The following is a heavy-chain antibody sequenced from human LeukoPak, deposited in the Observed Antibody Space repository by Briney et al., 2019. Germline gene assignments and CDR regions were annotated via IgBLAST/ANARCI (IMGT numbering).Heavy chain of an antibody. J-gene: IGHJ6*02. CDR1: GGSISSGGYY. CDR3: ARSAVWSGYWTYYYYGMDV. CDR2: IYYSGST. V-gene: IGHV4-31*03. Sequence: SETLSLTCTVSGGSISSGGYYWSWIRQHPGKGLEWIGYIYYSGSTYYNPSLKSRVTISVDTSKNQFSLKLSSVTAADTAVYYCARSAVWSGYWTYYYYGMDVWGQGTTVTVSS. D-gene: IGHD3-3*01.